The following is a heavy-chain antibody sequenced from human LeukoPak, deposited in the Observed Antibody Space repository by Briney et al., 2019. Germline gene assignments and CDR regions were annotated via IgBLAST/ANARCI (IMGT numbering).Heavy chain of an antibody. J-gene: IGHJ5*02. CDR3: ARDRGSDGSDQLDP. CDR1: GGSISSYC. D-gene: IGHD3-10*01. V-gene: IGHV4-4*07. CDR2: ICSSGST. Sequence: SETLSLTCAVSGGSISSYCWIWIRQPAGKGLEWIGRICSSGSTIYNPSLKSRVTMSLDMSNNQFSLKLSSVTAADTAVYYCARDRGSDGSDQLDPWGQGTLVTVSS.